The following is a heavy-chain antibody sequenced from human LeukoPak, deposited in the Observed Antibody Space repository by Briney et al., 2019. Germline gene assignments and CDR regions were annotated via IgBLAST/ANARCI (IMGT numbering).Heavy chain of an antibody. V-gene: IGHV3-23*01. CDR2: ISGSGGST. J-gene: IGHJ6*02. CDR3: AKDLSSSGYYGMDV. CDR1: GFTFSNYA. D-gene: IGHD2/OR15-2a*01. Sequence: GGSLRLSYAASGFTFSNYAMSWVRQAPGKGLECVSTISGSGGSTYYADSVKGRFTIPRDNSKNTLYLQMNSLRAEDTAVYYCAKDLSSSGYYGMDVWGQGTTVTVSS.